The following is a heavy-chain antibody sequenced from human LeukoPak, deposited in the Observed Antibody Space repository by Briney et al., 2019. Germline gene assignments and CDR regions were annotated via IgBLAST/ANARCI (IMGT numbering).Heavy chain of an antibody. CDR2: IKSKTDGGTT. CDR1: GFTFSNAW. J-gene: IGHJ4*02. D-gene: IGHD3-9*01. Sequence: GGSLRLSCVASGFTFSNAWMSWVRQAPGKGLEWVGRIKSKTDGGTTDYAAPVKGRFTISRDDSKNTLYLQMNSLKTEDTAVYYCTTQYYDILTGYYLNYWGQGTLVTVSS. V-gene: IGHV3-15*01. CDR3: TTQYYDILTGYYLNY.